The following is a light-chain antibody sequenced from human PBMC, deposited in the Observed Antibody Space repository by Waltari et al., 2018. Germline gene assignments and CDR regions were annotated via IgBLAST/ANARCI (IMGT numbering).Light chain of an antibody. CDR3: MQGRHWPFT. CDR1: QSLVYTDGNTY. Sequence: DVVMTQSPLSLPVTLGQQASISCRSGQSLVYTDGNTYLSWFQQRPGQSPRRLIYKVANRDSGVPDRFSGSGSGTDFTLKISGVEADDIGIYYCMQGRHWPFTFGPGTKVDIK. V-gene: IGKV2-30*01. J-gene: IGKJ3*01. CDR2: KVA.